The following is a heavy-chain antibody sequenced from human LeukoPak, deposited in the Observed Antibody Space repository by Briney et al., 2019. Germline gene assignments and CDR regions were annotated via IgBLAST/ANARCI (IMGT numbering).Heavy chain of an antibody. CDR2: IYYSGST. V-gene: IGHV4-59*01. Sequence: SETLSLTCTVSGGSISSYDWSWIRQPPGKGLEWIGYIYYSGSTNYNPSLKSRGTISVDTSKNQFSLKLSSVTAADTAVYYCARVPVDTAMVINYGMDVWGQGTTVTVSS. D-gene: IGHD5-18*01. J-gene: IGHJ6*02. CDR1: GGSISSYD. CDR3: ARVPVDTAMVINYGMDV.